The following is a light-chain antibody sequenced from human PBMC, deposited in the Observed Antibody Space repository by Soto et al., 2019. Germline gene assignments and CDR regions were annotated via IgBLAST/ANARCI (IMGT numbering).Light chain of an antibody. CDR2: DAS. CDR3: QQYNSYYPWT. Sequence: DIQMTQSPSTLSASVGDRVTITCRASQNVNKWLAWFQQKPWKVPKLLIFDASTLQTGVPLRFGGSGSGTVFTLTISSLQPEDFANYYCQQYNSYYPWTFGQGTKVDIK. J-gene: IGKJ1*01. CDR1: QNVNKW. V-gene: IGKV1-5*01.